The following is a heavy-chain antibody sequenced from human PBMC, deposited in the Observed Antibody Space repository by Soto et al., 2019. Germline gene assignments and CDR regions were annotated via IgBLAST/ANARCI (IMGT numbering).Heavy chain of an antibody. Sequence: PGGSLRLSCAASGFTHSSYAMSWVRQAPGKGLEWVSAISGSGGSTYYADSVKGRFTISRDNSKNTLYLQMNSLRAEDTAVYYCAKVQSPRSMIVVVTHFYFDYWGQGALVTVSS. V-gene: IGHV3-23*01. CDR3: AKVQSPRSMIVVVTHFYFDY. J-gene: IGHJ4*02. CDR2: ISGSGGST. CDR1: GFTHSSYA. D-gene: IGHD3-22*01.